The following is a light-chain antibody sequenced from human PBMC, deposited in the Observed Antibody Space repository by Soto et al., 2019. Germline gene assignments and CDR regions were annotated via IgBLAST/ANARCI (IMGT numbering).Light chain of an antibody. V-gene: IGKV1-39*01. Sequence: DIQMTQSPSSLSASVGDRVTITCRASQNLSSYLNWYQQKPGKAPKLLIYAASSLQSGVPSRFSGSGSGTDFTLTISSLQPEDFATYYCQQSYSTPSTFGQGTKLEIK. J-gene: IGKJ2*01. CDR2: AAS. CDR1: QNLSSY. CDR3: QQSYSTPST.